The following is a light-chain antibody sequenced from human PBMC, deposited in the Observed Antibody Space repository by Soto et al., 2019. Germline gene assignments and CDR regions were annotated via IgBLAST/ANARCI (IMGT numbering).Light chain of an antibody. CDR2: KAS. Sequence: DIQMTQSPSTLSASVGDRVTITCRASQSISSWLAWYQQKPGKAPKLLIYKASNLESGVPSRFSGSGSGTEFTLTISSLQPDDFATYYCQQYNSFTITFGQGTRLRL. CDR3: QQYNSFTIT. V-gene: IGKV1-5*03. CDR1: QSISSW. J-gene: IGKJ5*01.